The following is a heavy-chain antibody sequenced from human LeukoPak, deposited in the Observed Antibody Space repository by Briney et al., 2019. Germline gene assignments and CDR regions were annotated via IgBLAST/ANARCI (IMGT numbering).Heavy chain of an antibody. CDR3: ARDTTEGVLSLDV. D-gene: IGHD2-8*01. Sequence: PGGSLRLSCAASGFTFSGSGMHWVRQAPGKGPEWVAVIWYDGSQRYYAESVKGRFTISRDNSKNTLDLQMSSLRVGDTAVYYCARDTTEGVLSLDVWGQGTTVTVSS. CDR1: GFTFSGSG. CDR2: IWYDGSQR. V-gene: IGHV3-33*01. J-gene: IGHJ6*02.